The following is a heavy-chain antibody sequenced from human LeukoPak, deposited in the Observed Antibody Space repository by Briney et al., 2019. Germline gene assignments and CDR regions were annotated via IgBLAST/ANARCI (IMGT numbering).Heavy chain of an antibody. CDR1: GFTFSSYW. CDR3: ASDRCHHYDSSGYYRGDAFDI. V-gene: IGHV3-74*01. Sequence: PGGSLRLSCAASGFTFSSYWMHWVRQAPGKGLVWVSRINSDGSSTSYADSVKGRFTISRDNAKNTLYPQMNSLRAEDTAVYYCASDRCHHYDSSGYYRGDAFDIWGQGTMVTVSS. D-gene: IGHD3-22*01. CDR2: INSDGSST. J-gene: IGHJ3*02.